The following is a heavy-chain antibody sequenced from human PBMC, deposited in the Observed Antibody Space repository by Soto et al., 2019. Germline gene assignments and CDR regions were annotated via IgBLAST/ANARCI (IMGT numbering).Heavy chain of an antibody. D-gene: IGHD6-13*01. J-gene: IGHJ5*02. CDR2: ISSNSAYI. CDR1: GFTFRSFT. Sequence: SCAASGFTFRSFTMNLGRQAPGQGLEWVSTISSNSAYIYYTDALRGRFTISRDNAKNSLHLQMNSLRAEDTAVYYCTRDASRDSSARGWFDPWGPGTLVTVSS. V-gene: IGHV3-21*01. CDR3: TRDASRDSSARGWFDP.